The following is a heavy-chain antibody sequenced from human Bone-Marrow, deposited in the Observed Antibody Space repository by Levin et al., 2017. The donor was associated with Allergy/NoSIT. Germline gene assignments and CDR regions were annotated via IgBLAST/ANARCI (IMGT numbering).Heavy chain of an antibody. CDR2: FRDSRST. CDR3: ARFARPAGVYDSSDSFDV. J-gene: IGHJ3*01. V-gene: IGHV3-23*01. CDR1: GFTFSNYA. Sequence: LTCAASGFTFSNYAMRWVRQAPGKGLEYVSGFRDSRSTYYADSVNGRVTGSRDNSNNVFYLQVNSLRAEDTALYYCARFARPAGVYDSSDSFDVWGPGTMVTVSS. D-gene: IGHD3-22*01.